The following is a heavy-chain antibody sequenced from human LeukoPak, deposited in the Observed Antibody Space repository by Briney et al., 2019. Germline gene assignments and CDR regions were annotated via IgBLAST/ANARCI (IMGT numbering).Heavy chain of an antibody. CDR1: GFTFSTYG. CDR3: AKNRSGSYIDY. Sequence: GGSLRLSCAASGFTFSTYGMHWVRQAPGKGLEWVAFIQYDGSDKYYADSEKGRFTISRDNYKNTLYLQMNSLRPEDTAVYYCAKNRSGSYIDYWGQGTLVTVSS. D-gene: IGHD1-26*01. V-gene: IGHV3-30*02. J-gene: IGHJ4*02. CDR2: IQYDGSDK.